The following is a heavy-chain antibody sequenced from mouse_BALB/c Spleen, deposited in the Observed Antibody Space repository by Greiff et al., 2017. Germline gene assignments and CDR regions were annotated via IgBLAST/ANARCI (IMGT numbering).Heavy chain of an antibody. D-gene: IGHD2-14*01. Sequence: VKLVESGPGLVQPSQSLSITCTVSGFSLTSYGVHWVRQSPGKGLEWLGVIWSGGSTDYNAAFISRLSISKDISKSQVFFKMNSLQANDTAIYYCARNYRYDAAWFAYWGQGTLVTVAA. CDR3: ARNYRYDAAWFAY. V-gene: IGHV2-2*02. CDR1: GFSLTSYG. J-gene: IGHJ3*01. CDR2: IWSGGST.